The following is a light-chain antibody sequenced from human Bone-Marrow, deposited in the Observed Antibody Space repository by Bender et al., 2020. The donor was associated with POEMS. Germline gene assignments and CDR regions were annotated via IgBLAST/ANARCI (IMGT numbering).Light chain of an antibody. Sequence: NFGNNAANWYQHVPGTAPKLLIYSNNQRPSGVPDRFSASTSGTSASLAISGLHSDDEADYYCSSWDDSLNGWASGGGTKLTVL. CDR2: SNN. V-gene: IGLV1-44*01. CDR3: SSWDDSLNGWA. CDR1: NFGNNA. J-gene: IGLJ3*02.